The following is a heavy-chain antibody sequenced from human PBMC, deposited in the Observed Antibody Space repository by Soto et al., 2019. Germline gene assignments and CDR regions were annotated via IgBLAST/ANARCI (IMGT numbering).Heavy chain of an antibody. Sequence: GGSLRLSCAASGFTFSSYGMHWVRQAPGKGLEWVAVISYDGSNKYYADSVKGRFTISRDNSKNTLYLQMNSLRAEDTAVYYCAKDQAGNYFDYWGQRTLVIVSS. CDR3: AKDQAGNYFDY. CDR1: GFTFSSYG. J-gene: IGHJ4*02. V-gene: IGHV3-30*18. D-gene: IGHD3-10*01. CDR2: ISYDGSNK.